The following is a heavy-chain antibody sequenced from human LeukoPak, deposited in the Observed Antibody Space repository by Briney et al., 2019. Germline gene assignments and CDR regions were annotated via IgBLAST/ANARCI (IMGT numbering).Heavy chain of an antibody. D-gene: IGHD6-19*01. V-gene: IGHV5-51*01. Sequence: GGSLKISCKGSGYSFTSYWIGWVRQMPGKSLEWMGVIYPGDSDTRYSPSFQGQVTISADKSISTAYLQWSSLKASDTAMYYCARLLAVRNWFDPWGQGTLVTVSS. CDR3: ARLLAVRNWFDP. J-gene: IGHJ5*02. CDR2: IYPGDSDT. CDR1: GYSFTSYW.